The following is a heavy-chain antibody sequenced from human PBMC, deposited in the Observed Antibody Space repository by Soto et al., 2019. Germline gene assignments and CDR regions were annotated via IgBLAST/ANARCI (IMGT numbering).Heavy chain of an antibody. Sequence: GGSLRLSCAASGFTFSSYSMNWVRQAPGKGLEWVSYISSSSSTIYYADSVKGRFTISRDNAKNSLYLQMNSLRDEDTAVYYGARDGISYYYGSGSYNWFDPWGQGTLVTVSS. CDR2: ISSSSSTI. CDR3: ARDGISYYYGSGSYNWFDP. CDR1: GFTFSSYS. D-gene: IGHD3-10*01. J-gene: IGHJ5*02. V-gene: IGHV3-48*02.